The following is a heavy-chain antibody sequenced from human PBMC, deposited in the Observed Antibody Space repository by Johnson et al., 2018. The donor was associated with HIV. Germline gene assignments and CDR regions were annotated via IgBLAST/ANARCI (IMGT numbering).Heavy chain of an antibody. Sequence: MQLVESGGGVVRPGGSLRLSCAASGFTLDDYGMSWVRQAPGKGLEWVSGVNWNGYSTGYSDSVKGRFTISRDNAKNSLYLQMNSLRGEDTAFYYCARDLDTYVSGPLYAFDIWGQGTMVIVSS. D-gene: IGHD3-10*02. V-gene: IGHV3-20*04. CDR2: VNWNGYST. CDR1: GFTLDDYG. CDR3: ARDLDTYVSGPLYAFDI. J-gene: IGHJ3*02.